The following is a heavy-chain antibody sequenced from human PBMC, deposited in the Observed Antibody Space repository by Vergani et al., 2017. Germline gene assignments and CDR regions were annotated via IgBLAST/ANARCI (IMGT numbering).Heavy chain of an antibody. D-gene: IGHD2-2*02. CDR3: AREYPPGHYYYMDV. CDR2: IYTSGST. V-gene: IGHV4-4*07. CDR1: GGSISSYY. Sequence: QVQLQESGPGLVKPSETLSLTCTVSGGSISSYYWSWIRQPAGKGLEWIGRIYTSGSTNYNPSLKSRVTMSVDTSKNQFSLKLSSVTAEDTAVYYCAREYPPGHYYYMDVWGKGTTVTVSS. J-gene: IGHJ6*03.